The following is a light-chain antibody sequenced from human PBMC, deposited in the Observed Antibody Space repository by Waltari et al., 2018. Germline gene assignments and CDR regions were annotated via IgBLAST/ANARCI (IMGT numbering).Light chain of an antibody. J-gene: IGLJ3*02. CDR2: ERT. CDR3: QSYDNSLRGSLL. V-gene: IGLV1-40*01. CDR1: DSRIPSFG. Sequence: QSVLTQAPSVSGAPGQRVTISCPGGDSRIPSFGVNWSQPLPGRVPKLLIYERTVRPSGGPDRFSGSKSGTAASLAIEGLQPEDEGDYCCQSYDNSLRGSLLFGGGTKVTV.